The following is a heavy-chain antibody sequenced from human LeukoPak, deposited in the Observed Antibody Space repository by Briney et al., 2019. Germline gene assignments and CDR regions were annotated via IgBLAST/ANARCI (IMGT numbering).Heavy chain of an antibody. J-gene: IGHJ3*02. CDR1: GFIFSNYW. CDR3: VSTIRGSSFAI. Sequence: GGSLRLSCAASGFIFSNYWMRWVRQAPGKGLESLANIKSDGSEKYYVDSVKGRFSISRDNAKNSLYLQMNSLRAEDTAVYYCVSTIRGSSFAIWGQGTKVTVSS. D-gene: IGHD2-2*02. CDR2: IKSDGSEK. V-gene: IGHV3-7*03.